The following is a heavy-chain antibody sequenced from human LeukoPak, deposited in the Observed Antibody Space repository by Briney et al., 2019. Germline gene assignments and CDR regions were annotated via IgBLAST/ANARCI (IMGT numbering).Heavy chain of an antibody. CDR1: VGSISSYY. CDR3: ARLSRYDSSGYDY. Sequence: SETLSLTCTVSVGSISSYYWSWIRQPPGKGLEWIGYIYYSGSTNYNPSLKSRVTISVDTSKNQFSLKLSSVTAADTAVYYCARLSRYDSSGYDYWGQGTLVTVSS. D-gene: IGHD3-22*01. CDR2: IYYSGST. V-gene: IGHV4-59*01. J-gene: IGHJ4*02.